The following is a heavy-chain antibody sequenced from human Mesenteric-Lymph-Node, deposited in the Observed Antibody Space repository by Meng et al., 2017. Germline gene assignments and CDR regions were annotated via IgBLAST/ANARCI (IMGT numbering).Heavy chain of an antibody. J-gene: IGHJ2*01. V-gene: IGHV4-39*07. Sequence: SETLSLTCTVSGGSISSGGYYWSWIRQHPGKGLEWIGEINHSGSTNYNPSLKSRVTISVDTSKNQFSLKLSSVTAADTAVYYCARVIPNYWYFDLWGRGTLVTVSS. CDR3: ARVIPNYWYFDL. CDR1: GGSISSGGYY. D-gene: IGHD2-2*02. CDR2: INHSGST.